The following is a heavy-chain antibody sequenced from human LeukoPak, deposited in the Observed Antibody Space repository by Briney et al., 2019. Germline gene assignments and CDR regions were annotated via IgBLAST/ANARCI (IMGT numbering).Heavy chain of an antibody. CDR2: ISWNSGSI. V-gene: IGHV3-9*01. CDR1: GFTFDDYA. D-gene: IGHD6-19*01. CDR3: AKAHGFGDSSGWYGKIDDAFDI. Sequence: GRSLRLSCAAPGFTFDDYAMHWVRQAPGKGLEWVSGISWNSGSIGYADSVKGRFTISRDNAKNSLYLQMNSLRAEDTALYYCAKAHGFGDSSGWYGKIDDAFDIWGQGTMVTVSS. J-gene: IGHJ3*02.